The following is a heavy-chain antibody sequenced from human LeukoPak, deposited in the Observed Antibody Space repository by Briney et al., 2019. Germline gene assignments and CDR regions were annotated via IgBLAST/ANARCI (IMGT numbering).Heavy chain of an antibody. D-gene: IGHD3-3*01. Sequence: GGSLRLSCAGSGFTFSSYWTSWVRQAPGKGLEWVAIIKQDGSEKYYVDSVKGRFTISRDNAKNSLYLQMNSLRAEDTAVYYCARDWRLDWFDPWGQGTLVTVSS. CDR2: IKQDGSEK. J-gene: IGHJ5*02. CDR1: GFTFSSYW. V-gene: IGHV3-7*01. CDR3: ARDWRLDWFDP.